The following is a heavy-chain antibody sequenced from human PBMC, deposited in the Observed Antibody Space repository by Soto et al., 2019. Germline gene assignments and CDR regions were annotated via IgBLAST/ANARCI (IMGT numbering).Heavy chain of an antibody. CDR2: IYTSAST. Sequence: QVQLQEPGPGLVKPSETLSLTCTVSGGSISSYYWSWIRQPAGKGLEWIGRIYTSASTNYNPSLKSRVTMSVDTSKNQFSLRLSSVTAADTAVYFCARDLGGYPLASENYWGQGTLVTVSS. CDR1: GGSISSYY. V-gene: IGHV4-4*07. J-gene: IGHJ4*02. D-gene: IGHD3-22*01. CDR3: ARDLGGYPLASENY.